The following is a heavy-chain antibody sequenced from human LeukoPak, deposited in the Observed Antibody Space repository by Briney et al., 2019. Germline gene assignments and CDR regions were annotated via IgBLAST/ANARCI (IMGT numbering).Heavy chain of an antibody. D-gene: IGHD3-10*01. V-gene: IGHV4-38-2*02. J-gene: IGHJ4*02. CDR3: ARGHYGSGSYSLPQSPYYDY. CDR2: IYHSGST. Sequence: SETLSLTCTVSGYSISSGYYWGWIRQPPGKGLEWIGSIYHSGSTYYNPSLKSRVTISVDTSKNQFSLKLSSVAAADTAVYYCARGHYGSGSYSLPQSPYYDYWGQGTLVTVSS. CDR1: GYSISSGYY.